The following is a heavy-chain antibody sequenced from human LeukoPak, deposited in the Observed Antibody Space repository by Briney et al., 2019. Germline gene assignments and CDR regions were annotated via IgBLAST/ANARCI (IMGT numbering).Heavy chain of an antibody. V-gene: IGHV3-23*01. CDR1: GFTFSSYA. CDR2: ISGSGGST. J-gene: IGHJ4*02. CDR3: AKDLGRGXXYDSSGYSRFDY. Sequence: GGSLRLSCAASGFTFSSYAMSWVRQAPGKGLEWGSAISGSGGSTYYADSVKGRFTISRDNSKNTLYLQMNSLRSEDTAVYYCAKDLGRGXXYDSSGYSRFDYWGQGTLVTVSS. D-gene: IGHD3-22*01.